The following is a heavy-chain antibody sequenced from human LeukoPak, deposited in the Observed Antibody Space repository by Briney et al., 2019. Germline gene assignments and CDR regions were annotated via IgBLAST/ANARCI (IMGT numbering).Heavy chain of an antibody. D-gene: IGHD3-10*01. V-gene: IGHV1-18*01. CDR2: ISAYNGNT. Sequence: ASVKVSCKASGYTFTSYGISWARQAPGQGLEWMGWISAYNGNTNYAQKLQGRVTMTTDTSTSTAYMELRSLRSDDTAVYYCARGAGDRYYYGSGSSPNDYWGQGTLVTVSS. J-gene: IGHJ4*02. CDR3: ARGAGDRYYYGSGSSPNDY. CDR1: GYTFTSYG.